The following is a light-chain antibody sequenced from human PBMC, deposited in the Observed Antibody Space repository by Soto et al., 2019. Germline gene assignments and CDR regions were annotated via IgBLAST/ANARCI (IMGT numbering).Light chain of an antibody. CDR3: ATWDDSLRSGV. Sequence: QSVLTQPPSVSAAPGQTVTISCSGGSSNIGNNYVSWYLKLPGSAPKLLLYDNDKRPSGIPDRISGSKSGTFATLGITGLQTGDEADYYCATWDDSLRSGVFGGGTQLTVL. J-gene: IGLJ3*02. CDR2: DND. V-gene: IGLV1-51*01. CDR1: SSNIGNNY.